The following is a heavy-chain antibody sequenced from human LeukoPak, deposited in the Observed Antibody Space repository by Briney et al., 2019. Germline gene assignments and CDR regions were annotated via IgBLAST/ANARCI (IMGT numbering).Heavy chain of an antibody. V-gene: IGHV3-30*18. CDR3: AKFTLVATADY. Sequence: PGGSLRLSCAASGFTFSSYGMHWVRQAPGKGLEWVAVISYDGSNKYYADSVKGRFTISRDNSKNTLYLQMNSLRTEDTAVYYCAKFTLVATADYWGQGTLVTVSS. D-gene: IGHD5-12*01. J-gene: IGHJ4*02. CDR1: GFTFSSYG. CDR2: ISYDGSNK.